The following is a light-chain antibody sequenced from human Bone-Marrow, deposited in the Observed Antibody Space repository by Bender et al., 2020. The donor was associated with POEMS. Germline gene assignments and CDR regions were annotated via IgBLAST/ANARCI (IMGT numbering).Light chain of an antibody. J-gene: IGLJ3*02. Sequence: QSALTQPHSVSGSPGQSVTISCTGTSSNVGGYDYVFWYQQHPGKAPKLLIFEVNKRPSGVPDRFSGSKSGNTASLTVSGLQAEDEADYYCSSYTVRSKVVFGGGTKLTVL. CDR2: EVN. CDR1: SSNVGGYDY. CDR3: SSYTVRSKVV. V-gene: IGLV2-8*01.